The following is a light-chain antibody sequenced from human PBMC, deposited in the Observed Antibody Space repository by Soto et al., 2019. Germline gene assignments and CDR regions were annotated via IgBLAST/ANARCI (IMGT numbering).Light chain of an antibody. CDR1: SSNIGADYD. Sequence: QSVLTQPPSVSGAPGQRATISCTGSSSNIGADYDVHWYQQLPGTAPKLLIYGNSNRPSGVPDRFSGSKSGTSASLAITGLQAEDEADYYCQSYDSSLSVVFGGGTKLTVL. CDR3: QSYDSSLSVV. J-gene: IGLJ2*01. CDR2: GNS. V-gene: IGLV1-40*01.